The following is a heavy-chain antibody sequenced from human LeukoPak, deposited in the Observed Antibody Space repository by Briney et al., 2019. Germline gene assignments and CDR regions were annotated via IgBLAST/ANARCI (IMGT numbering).Heavy chain of an antibody. V-gene: IGHV3-21*01. CDR2: ISTSSSYI. J-gene: IGHJ4*02. CDR3: ARLGYESSGSPCYYFHC. Sequence: GRSLTLACAASAFTFSSYSIDCVRHPPREWIGWVSSISTSSSYIYYTDTVKGRFTISRDNAKNSLYLQMNRLRAEDTALYCCARLGYESSGSPCYYFHCWGEGTLVTVPS. D-gene: IGHD3-22*01. CDR1: AFTFSSYS.